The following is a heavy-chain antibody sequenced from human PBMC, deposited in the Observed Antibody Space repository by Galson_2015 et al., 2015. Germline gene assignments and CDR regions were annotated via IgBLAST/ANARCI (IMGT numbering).Heavy chain of an antibody. J-gene: IGHJ4*02. CDR2: ISSSSSYT. Sequence: SLRLSCAASGFTFSDYYMSWIHQAPGKGLEWVSYISSSSSYTNYADSVKGRFTISRDNAKNSLYLQMNSLRAEDTAVYYCAREYSSGWYGFDYWGQGTLVTVSP. D-gene: IGHD6-19*01. CDR1: GFTFSDYY. CDR3: AREYSSGWYGFDY. V-gene: IGHV3-11*06.